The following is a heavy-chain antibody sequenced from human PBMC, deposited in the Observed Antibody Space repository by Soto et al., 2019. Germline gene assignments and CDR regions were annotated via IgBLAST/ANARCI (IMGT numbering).Heavy chain of an antibody. CDR3: ARGGGVGVAGSAAFDM. CDR2: INPATGDA. CDR1: GYPVTAYY. Sequence: QLHLVQSGAVVKKPGASVTVSCSASGYPVTAYYMHWVRQAPGRGLEWMGGINPATGDAKYTQTLQGRVNMPRDTSTSTVFMELSGLASEGTAVFYCARGGGVGVAGSAAFDMWGQGTLVTVSS. J-gene: IGHJ3*02. D-gene: IGHD3-3*01. V-gene: IGHV1-2*02.